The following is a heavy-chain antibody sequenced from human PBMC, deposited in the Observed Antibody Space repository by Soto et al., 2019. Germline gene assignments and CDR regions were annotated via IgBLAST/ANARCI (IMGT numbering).Heavy chain of an antibody. CDR2: ITPMFGIA. Sequence: QVHLVQSGAEVKKPGSSVRVSCKASGGSFSNYAVTWVRQAPGQRLEWMGGITPMFGIANYAQKFQGRVTLTADESTGTGDMELSSLRSDDTATYYCASDRHHSGFEDWGQGTLVTVSA. CDR1: GGSFSNYA. J-gene: IGHJ4*02. CDR3: ASDRHHSGFED. V-gene: IGHV1-69*01.